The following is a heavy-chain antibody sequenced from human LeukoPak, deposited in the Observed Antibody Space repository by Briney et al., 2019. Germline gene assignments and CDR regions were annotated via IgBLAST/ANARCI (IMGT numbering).Heavy chain of an antibody. CDR2: INPSGGST. V-gene: IGHV1-46*01. CDR3: ARVSALRRGYSFAQDDYYYYYMDV. D-gene: IGHD5-18*01. Sequence: GASVKVSCKASGYTFTSYYMHWVRQAPGQGLEWMGIINPSGGSTSYAQKFQGRVTMTRNTSISTAYMELSSLRSEDTAVYYCARVSALRRGYSFAQDDYYYYYMDVWGKGTTVTISS. CDR1: GYTFTSYY. J-gene: IGHJ6*03.